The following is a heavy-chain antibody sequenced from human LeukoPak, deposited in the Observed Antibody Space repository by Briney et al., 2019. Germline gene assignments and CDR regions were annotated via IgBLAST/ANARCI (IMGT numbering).Heavy chain of an antibody. J-gene: IGHJ4*02. CDR2: INHSGST. CDR3: ARATPSYSGLDY. CDR1: GGSFSGYY. V-gene: IGHV4-34*01. Sequence: SETLSLTCAVYGGSFSGYYWSWIRQPPGKGLEWIGEINHSGSTNYNPSLKSRVTISVDTSKNQFSLKLSSVTAADTAVYYCARATPSYSGLDYWGQGTLVTVSS. D-gene: IGHD5-12*01.